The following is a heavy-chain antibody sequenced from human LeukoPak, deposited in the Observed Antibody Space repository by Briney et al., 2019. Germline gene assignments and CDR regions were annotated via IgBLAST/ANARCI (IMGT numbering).Heavy chain of an antibody. J-gene: IGHJ3*02. CDR1: GFRLSNCI. CDR2: ISSSSAYI. V-gene: IGHV3-21*01. D-gene: IGHD4-23*01. Sequence: GDSLTHSRAASGFRLSNCIMNWVRQAPGKGLEWLLSISSSSAYIYYAASLEGRFTISRDNVRNPLYLQMNSVSAEDTAVYYCAGDYEGNLGLDIWGQGTMVTVSS. CDR3: AGDYEGNLGLDI.